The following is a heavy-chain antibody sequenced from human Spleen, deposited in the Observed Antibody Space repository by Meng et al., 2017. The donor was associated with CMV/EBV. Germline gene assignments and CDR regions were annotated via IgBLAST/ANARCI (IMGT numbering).Heavy chain of an antibody. D-gene: IGHD3-3*01. Sequence: GESLKISCAASGFDFSSYSMHWVRQAPGKGLEWVSIISSSGMYTYYAESVRGRFTISRDNAKNSLYLHVDTLRAEDTAMYYCARGWRGDFWSGYLRTLDYWGQGTLVTVSS. J-gene: IGHJ4*02. V-gene: IGHV3-21*06. CDR2: ISSSGMYT. CDR1: GFDFSSYS. CDR3: ARGWRGDFWSGYLRTLDY.